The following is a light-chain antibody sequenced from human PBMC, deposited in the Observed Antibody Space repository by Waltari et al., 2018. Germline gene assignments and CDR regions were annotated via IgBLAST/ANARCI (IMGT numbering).Light chain of an antibody. Sequence: DIQINQSPSTLPASVGATVTIPCRASQSISSWLAWYQQKPGKAPKLLIYKASTLESGVPSRFSGSGSGTEFTLTISSLQPDDFVTYYCQQYTSYSPYTFGQGTKLEIK. V-gene: IGKV1-5*03. J-gene: IGKJ2*01. CDR2: KAS. CDR1: QSISSW. CDR3: QQYTSYSPYT.